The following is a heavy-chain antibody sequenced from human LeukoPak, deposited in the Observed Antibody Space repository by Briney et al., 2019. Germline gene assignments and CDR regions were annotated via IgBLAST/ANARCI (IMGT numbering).Heavy chain of an antibody. J-gene: IGHJ6*02. D-gene: IGHD2-2*01. V-gene: IGHV3-23*01. CDR1: GFTFSNYV. CDR3: ARDLPPAPWNGMDV. CDR2: IGGDGST. Sequence: GGSLRLSCAASGFTFSNYVMRWVRQAPGKGLEWVSSIGGDGSTYYADSVKGRFTISRDNSKNTLYLQMNSLRPEDTAVYYCARDLPPAPWNGMDVWGQGTTVTVSS.